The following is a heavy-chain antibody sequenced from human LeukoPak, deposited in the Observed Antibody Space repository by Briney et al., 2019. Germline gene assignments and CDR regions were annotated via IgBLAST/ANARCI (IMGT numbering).Heavy chain of an antibody. J-gene: IGHJ4*02. CDR3: ARGRYCTSGSCYSDD. D-gene: IGHD2-8*01. Sequence: GGSLRLSCVASGFTFSGNWMHWVRQAPGKGLVWVSRINGDGRITNYADSVKGRFTISRDNAKNTLYLQMNSLRAEHTAAYYCARGRYCTSGSCYSDDWGQGTLVTV. V-gene: IGHV3-74*01. CDR1: GFTFSGNW. CDR2: INGDGRIT.